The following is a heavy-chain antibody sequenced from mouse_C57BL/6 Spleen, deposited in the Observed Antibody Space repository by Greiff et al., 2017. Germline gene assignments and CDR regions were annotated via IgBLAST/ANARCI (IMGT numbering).Heavy chain of an antibody. J-gene: IGHJ4*01. D-gene: IGHD2-10*02. CDR2: ISSGSSTI. CDR1: GFTFSDYG. V-gene: IGHV5-17*01. CDR3: ARPVWSGAMDY. Sequence: EVKLVESGGGLVKPGGSLKLSCAASGFTFSDYGMHWVRQAPEKGLEWVAYISSGSSTIYYADTVKGRFTISRDNAKNTLFLQMTSLRSEDTAMYYCARPVWSGAMDYWGQGTSVTVSS.